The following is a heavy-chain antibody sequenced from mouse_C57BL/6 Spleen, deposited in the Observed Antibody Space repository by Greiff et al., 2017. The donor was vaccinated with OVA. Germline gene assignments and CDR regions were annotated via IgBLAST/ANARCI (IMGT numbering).Heavy chain of an antibody. CDR1: GFNIKNTY. V-gene: IGHV14-3*01. CDR2: IDPANGNT. CDR3: ARSHGSSYGYFDV. D-gene: IGHD1-1*01. J-gene: IGHJ1*03. Sequence: VHVKQSVAELVRPGASVKLSCTASGFNIKNTYMHWVKQRPEQGLEWIGRIDPANGNTKYAPKFQGKATITADTSSNTAYLQLSSLTSEDTAIYYCARSHGSSYGYFDVWGTGTTVTVSS.